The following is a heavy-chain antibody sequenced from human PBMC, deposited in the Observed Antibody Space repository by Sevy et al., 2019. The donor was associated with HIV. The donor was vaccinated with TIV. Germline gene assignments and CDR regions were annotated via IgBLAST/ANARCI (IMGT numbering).Heavy chain of an antibody. CDR1: GGSISSSSYY. Sequence: SETLSLTCTVSGGSISSSSYYWGWIRQPPGKGLEWIGSVYYGGSGSTDYNPSLTSRVTISVDTSKNQFSLKLNSVTAADTAVYYCARHAARISGFDPWGQGTLVTVSS. D-gene: IGHD3-3*02. J-gene: IGHJ5*02. CDR3: ARHAARISGFDP. CDR2: VYYGGSGST. V-gene: IGHV4-39*01.